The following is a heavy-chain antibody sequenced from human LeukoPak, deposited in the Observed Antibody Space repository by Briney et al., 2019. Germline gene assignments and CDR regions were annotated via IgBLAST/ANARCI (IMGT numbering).Heavy chain of an antibody. Sequence: GGSLRLSCAASGFTFSSYSMNWVRQAPGKGLEWVSYISSSSSTIYYADSVKGRFTISRDNAKNSLYLQMNSLRAEDTAVYYCARDGPLMVRGRFDPWSQGTLVTVSS. CDR1: GFTFSSYS. CDR3: ARDGPLMVRGRFDP. CDR2: ISSSSSTI. V-gene: IGHV3-48*04. J-gene: IGHJ5*02. D-gene: IGHD3-10*01.